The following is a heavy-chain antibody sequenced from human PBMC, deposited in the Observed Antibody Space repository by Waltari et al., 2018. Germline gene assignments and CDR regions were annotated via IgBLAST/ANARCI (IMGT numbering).Heavy chain of an antibody. J-gene: IGHJ3*01. Sequence: ELQVVESGGGLIQPGASLRLSCAASGFTVSSTYMAWGRQAPGKGPEWVSVIFTSGSTYHADSVKGRFTISRDNSENTVHLQMKNLTAEDTALYYCARATNWVLEAFDLWGQGTMVTVSP. CDR2: IFTSGST. CDR1: GFTVSSTY. V-gene: IGHV3-53*01. CDR3: ARATNWVLEAFDL. D-gene: IGHD1-1*01.